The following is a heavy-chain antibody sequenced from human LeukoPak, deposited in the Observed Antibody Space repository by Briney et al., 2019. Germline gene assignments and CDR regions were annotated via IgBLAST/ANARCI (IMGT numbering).Heavy chain of an antibody. CDR1: GGSISSYY. V-gene: IGHV4-34*01. CDR3: ARRPRMVRGVMSARPYYFDY. CDR2: INHSGST. Sequence: SETLSLTCTVSGGSISSYYWSWIRQPPGKGLEWIGEINHSGSTNYNPSLKSRVTISVDTSKNQFSLKLSSVTAADTAVYYCARRPRMVRGVMSARPYYFDYWGQGTLVTVSS. D-gene: IGHD3-10*01. J-gene: IGHJ4*02.